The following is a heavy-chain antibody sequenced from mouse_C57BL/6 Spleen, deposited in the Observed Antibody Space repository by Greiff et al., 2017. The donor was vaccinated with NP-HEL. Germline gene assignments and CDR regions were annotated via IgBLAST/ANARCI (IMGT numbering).Heavy chain of an antibody. CDR1: GYTFTSYW. V-gene: IGHV1-69*01. D-gene: IGHD4-1*01. CDR2: IDPSDSYT. Sequence: VQLQQPGAELVMPGASVKLSCKASGYTFTSYWMHWVKQRPGQGLEWIGEIDPSDSYTNYNQKFKGKSTLTVDKSSSTAYMQLSSLTSEDSAVYSCSRGLTGTFDYWGQGTTLTVSS. J-gene: IGHJ2*01. CDR3: SRGLTGTFDY.